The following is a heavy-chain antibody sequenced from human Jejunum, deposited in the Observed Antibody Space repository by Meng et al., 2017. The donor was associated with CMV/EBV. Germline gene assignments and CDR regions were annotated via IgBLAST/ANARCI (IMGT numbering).Heavy chain of an antibody. D-gene: IGHD1/OR15-1a*01. J-gene: IGHJ4*02. Sequence: VASGFTFSNNWMSWVRQVPGKGLEWLANIKEDGSEEYYVDSVKGRFSISRDNSKNTLFLQMNSLRAEDTAVYYCVKENKKLRGDYWGQGTLVTVSS. CDR2: IKEDGSEE. CDR1: GFTFSNNW. CDR3: VKENKKLRGDY. V-gene: IGHV3-7*01.